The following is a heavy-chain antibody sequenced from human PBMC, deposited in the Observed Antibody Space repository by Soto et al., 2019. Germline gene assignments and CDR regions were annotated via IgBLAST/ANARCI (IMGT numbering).Heavy chain of an antibody. Sequence: EVQLLESGGGLVQPGGSQRLSCAASGFTFSSYGMSWVRQAPGKGLEWVSAISGSGSSTYYADSVKGRFTISRDNSKNTLYLQMNSLRPEDTAVDYCAKAGSSGWYWVYWGQGTLVTVSS. CDR1: GFTFSSYG. V-gene: IGHV3-23*01. CDR3: AKAGSSGWYWVY. J-gene: IGHJ4*02. D-gene: IGHD6-19*01. CDR2: ISGSGSST.